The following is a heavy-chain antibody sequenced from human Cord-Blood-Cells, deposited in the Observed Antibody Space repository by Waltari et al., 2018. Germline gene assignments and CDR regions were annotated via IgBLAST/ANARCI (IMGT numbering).Heavy chain of an antibody. V-gene: IGHV1-69*02. CDR1: GGTFSSNT. Sequence: QVQLVQSGAEVKKPGSSVKVSCTASGGTFSSNTINWVRQAPGQGLEWIGRIIPIIGIANYAQKFQGRVTITADKSTSTAYMELSSLRSEDTAVYYCASLYGGNSFDYWGQGTLVTVSS. CDR2: IIPIIGIA. D-gene: IGHD4-17*01. CDR3: ASLYGGNSFDY. J-gene: IGHJ4*02.